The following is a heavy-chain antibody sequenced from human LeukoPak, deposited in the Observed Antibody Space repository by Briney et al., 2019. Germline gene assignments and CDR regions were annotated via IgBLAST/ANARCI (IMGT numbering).Heavy chain of an antibody. Sequence: PGGSLRLSCAASGFTFSSYIMNWVRQAPGEGLEWVSFISSSSYIYYADSVKGRFTISRDNANNSMYLQMNSLRAEDTAVYYCGPRGYMGGQGTMVTVSS. V-gene: IGHV3-21*01. CDR1: GFTFSSYI. J-gene: IGHJ3*01. CDR2: ISSSSYI. D-gene: IGHD6-13*01. CDR3: GPRGYM.